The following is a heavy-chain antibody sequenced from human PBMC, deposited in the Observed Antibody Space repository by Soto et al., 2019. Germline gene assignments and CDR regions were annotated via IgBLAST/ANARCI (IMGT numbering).Heavy chain of an antibody. CDR2: IYNNGDT. V-gene: IGHV4-39*01. D-gene: IGHD1-1*01. Sequence: QLQLQESGPGLVKPSETLSLTCTVSGGSISTSVHYWAWIRQPPGKGLEWMGTIYNNGDTYYNSSLQGQITMFVDTSKNVFSLRLTSVTALDTAVYYCARLQRPGTFDYWGLGTLVTVSS. CDR1: GGSISTSVHY. J-gene: IGHJ4*02. CDR3: ARLQRPGTFDY.